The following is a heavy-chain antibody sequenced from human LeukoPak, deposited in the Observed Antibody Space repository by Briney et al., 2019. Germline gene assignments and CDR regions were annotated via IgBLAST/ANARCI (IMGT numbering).Heavy chain of an antibody. Sequence: ASVKVSCKASGGTFSSYAISWVRQAPGQGLEWMGGIIPIFGTANYAQKFQGRVTITADESTSTAYMELSSLRSEDTAVYYCARGSIVVVPAATYYYCYGMDVWGQGTTVTVSS. V-gene: IGHV1-69*13. CDR1: GGTFSSYA. CDR3: ARGSIVVVPAATYYYCYGMDV. D-gene: IGHD2-2*01. CDR2: IIPIFGTA. J-gene: IGHJ6*02.